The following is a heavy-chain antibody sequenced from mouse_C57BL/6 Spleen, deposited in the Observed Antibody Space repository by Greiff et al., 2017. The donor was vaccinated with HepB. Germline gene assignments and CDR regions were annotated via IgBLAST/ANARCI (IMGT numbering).Heavy chain of an antibody. V-gene: IGHV5-9-1*02. J-gene: IGHJ1*03. D-gene: IGHD2-4*01. CDR1: GFTFSSYA. Sequence: DVMLVESGEGLVKPGGSLKLSCAASGFTFSSYAMSWVRQTPEKRLEWVAYISSGGDYIYYADTVKGRFTISRDNARNTLYLQMSSLKSEDTAMYYCTRKKNYDSNWYFDVWGTGTTVTVSS. CDR3: TRKKNYDSNWYFDV. CDR2: ISSGGDYI.